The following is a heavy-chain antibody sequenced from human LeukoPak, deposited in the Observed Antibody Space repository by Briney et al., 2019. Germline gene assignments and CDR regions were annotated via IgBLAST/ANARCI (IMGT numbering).Heavy chain of an antibody. CDR1: GFTFSDYY. CDR3: ARDGPHGDYEDY. J-gene: IGHJ4*02. CDR2: ISSSGGTI. D-gene: IGHD4-17*01. V-gene: IGHV3-11*01. Sequence: PGGSLRLSCAASGFTFSDYYMSWARQAPGKGLEWISYISSSGGTIYYADSVVGRFTISRDNARNSLFLQMNSLRVEDTAVYYCARDGPHGDYEDYWGQGTLVTVSS.